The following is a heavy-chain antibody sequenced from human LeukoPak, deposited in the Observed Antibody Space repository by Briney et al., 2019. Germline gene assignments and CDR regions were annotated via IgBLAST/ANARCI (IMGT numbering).Heavy chain of an antibody. D-gene: IGHD2-2*01. CDR2: IKGDGSSL. V-gene: IGHV3-74*01. CDR1: GFTFSRYW. CDR3: ATNTYADYVSFDI. J-gene: IGHJ3*02. Sequence: GGSLRLSCAAFGFTFSRYWMHWVRQAPGKGLVWVSRIKGDGSSLSYAASLKGRFTISRDNAKTTLFLQMDSLSAEDTAVYYCATNTYADYVSFDIWGQGTMVTVSS.